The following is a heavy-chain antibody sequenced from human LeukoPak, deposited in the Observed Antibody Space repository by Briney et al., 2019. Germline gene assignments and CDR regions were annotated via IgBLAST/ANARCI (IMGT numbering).Heavy chain of an antibody. J-gene: IGHJ4*02. Sequence: SVKVSCKASGYTFTGYYMHWVRQAPGQGLEWMGGIIPIFGTANYAQKFQGRVTITADKSTSTAYMELSSLRSEDTAVYYCASCATYYDSSGPFDYWGQGTLVTVSS. CDR2: IIPIFGTA. D-gene: IGHD3-22*01. CDR1: GYTFTGYY. V-gene: IGHV1-69*06. CDR3: ASCATYYDSSGPFDY.